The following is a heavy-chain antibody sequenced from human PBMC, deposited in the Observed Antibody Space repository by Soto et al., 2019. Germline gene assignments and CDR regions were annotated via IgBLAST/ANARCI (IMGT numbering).Heavy chain of an antibody. CDR1: GDSVSNNSTA. V-gene: IGHV6-1*01. CDR3: ARERYGDYGRGTFDI. Sequence: PSQTLSLTCAISGDSVSNNSTAWNWIRQSPSRGLEWRGRTYYRSKWYNDYAVSVKSRVIINPDTSKNQFSLQLNSVTPEDTAVYYCARERYGDYGRGTFDIWGQGTMVTVSS. D-gene: IGHD4-17*01. J-gene: IGHJ3*02. CDR2: TYYRSKWYN.